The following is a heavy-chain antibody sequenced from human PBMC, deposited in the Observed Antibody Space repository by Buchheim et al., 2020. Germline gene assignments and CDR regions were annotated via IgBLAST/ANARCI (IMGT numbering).Heavy chain of an antibody. V-gene: IGHV3-48*03. D-gene: IGHD2-2*01. J-gene: IGHJ4*02. CDR3: ARDLGLGGVVPAAIIY. Sequence: EVQLVESGGGLVQPGGSLRLSCAASGFTFSSYEMNWVRQAPGKGLEWVSYISSSGSTIYYADSVKGRFTISRDNAKNSLYLQMNSLRAEDTAAYYCARDLGLGGVVPAAIIYWGQGTL. CDR2: ISSSGSTI. CDR1: GFTFSSYE.